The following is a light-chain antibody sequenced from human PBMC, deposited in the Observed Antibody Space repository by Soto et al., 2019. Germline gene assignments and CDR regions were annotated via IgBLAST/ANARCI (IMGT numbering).Light chain of an antibody. V-gene: IGLV2-8*01. J-gene: IGLJ1*01. Sequence: QSVLTQPPSASGSPCQSVTISCTGTSSDVGGYNYVSWYQQHPGKAPKLIISEVSKRPSGVPDRFSGSKSGNTASLTVSGVQVEDEANYYCSPYPASNIFRVFGPGTKVPLL. CDR2: EVS. CDR3: SPYPASNIFRV. CDR1: SSDVGGYNY.